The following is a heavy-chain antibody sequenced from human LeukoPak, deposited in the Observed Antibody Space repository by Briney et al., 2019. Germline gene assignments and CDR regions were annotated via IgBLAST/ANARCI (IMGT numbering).Heavy chain of an antibody. CDR2: ISSSSSYI. D-gene: IGHD6-19*01. V-gene: IGHV3-21*01. CDR1: GFTFSSYS. Sequence: GGSLRLSCAASGFTFSSYSMNWVRQAPGKGLEWVSSISSSSSYIYYADSVKGRFTISGDDAKNSLYLQMNSLRAEDTAVYYCAHQSSGWRYYFDYWGQGTLVTVSS. CDR3: AHQSSGWRYYFDY. J-gene: IGHJ4*02.